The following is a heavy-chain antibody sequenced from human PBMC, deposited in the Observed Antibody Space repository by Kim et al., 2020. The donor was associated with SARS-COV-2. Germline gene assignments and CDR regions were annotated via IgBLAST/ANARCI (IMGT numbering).Heavy chain of an antibody. V-gene: IGHV1-2*02. CDR1: GYTFTDYH. CDR3: ARAGCTSYTCNNGIPHY. J-gene: IGHJ4*02. CDR2: IIPDNGGT. D-gene: IGHD2-8*01. Sequence: ASVKVSCKASGYTFTDYHIHWVRQAPGQGLEWMGWIIPDNGGTNYAQKFQGSVTMTRDTSISTAYIELSNLRSDDSAVYYCARAGCTSYTCNNGIPHYWGQGTLVTVSS.